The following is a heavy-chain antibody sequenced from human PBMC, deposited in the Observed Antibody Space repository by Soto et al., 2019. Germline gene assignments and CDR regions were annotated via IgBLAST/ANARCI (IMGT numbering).Heavy chain of an antibody. CDR3: VIIPRYRQQLGIY. CDR2: ISYDGTNK. Sequence: QVQVVESGGNEVQPGTSLRLSCAASGFIFGSYGMHWVRQAPGKGLEWVAVISYDGTNKYYADSVRGRFTISRDNAKNTLYLQMNSLRAEDTAVYYCVIIPRYRQQLGIYWGQGTLVTVSS. CDR1: GFIFGSYG. V-gene: IGHV3-30*03. J-gene: IGHJ4*02. D-gene: IGHD7-27*01.